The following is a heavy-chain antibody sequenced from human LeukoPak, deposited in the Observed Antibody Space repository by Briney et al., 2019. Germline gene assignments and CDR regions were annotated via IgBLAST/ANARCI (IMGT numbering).Heavy chain of an antibody. J-gene: IGHJ4*02. V-gene: IGHV3-33*01. CDR1: GFTFSSYG. CDR3: ARGAGYNYPYYFDY. CDR2: IWYDGSNK. Sequence: PGMSLRLSCAASGFTFSSYGMHWVRQAPGKGLEWVAVIWYDGSNKYYADSVKGRFTISRDNSKNTLYLQMNSLRAEDTAVYYCARGAGYNYPYYFDYWGQGTLVTVSS. D-gene: IGHD5-24*01.